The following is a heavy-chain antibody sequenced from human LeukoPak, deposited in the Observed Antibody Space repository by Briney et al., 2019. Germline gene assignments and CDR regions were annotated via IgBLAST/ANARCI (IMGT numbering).Heavy chain of an antibody. Sequence: SETLSLTCTVSGGSISSYYWSWIRQPPGKGLEWIGYIYYSGSTNYNPSLKSRVTISVDTSKNQFSLKLSSVTAADTAVYYCARGPEWLLGNWFDPWGQGTLVTVSS. D-gene: IGHD3-3*01. CDR3: ARGPEWLLGNWFDP. CDR2: IYYSGST. CDR1: GGSISSYY. J-gene: IGHJ5*02. V-gene: IGHV4-59*01.